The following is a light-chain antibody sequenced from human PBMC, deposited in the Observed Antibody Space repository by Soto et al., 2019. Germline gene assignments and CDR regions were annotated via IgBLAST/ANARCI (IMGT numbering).Light chain of an antibody. V-gene: IGKV3-15*01. CDR2: GAS. Sequence: EIVMTHSPATLSVSPVERATLSCRASQSVSSNLAWYHQKPGQAPRLLIYGASTRATGIPARFSGSGSGKEFILTISSLQSEDFAVYYCQQYNNWPRLTFGGGTKVDIK. J-gene: IGKJ4*01. CDR1: QSVSSN. CDR3: QQYNNWPRLT.